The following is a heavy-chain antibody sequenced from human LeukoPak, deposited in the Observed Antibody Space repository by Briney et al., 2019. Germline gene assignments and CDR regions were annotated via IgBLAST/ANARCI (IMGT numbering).Heavy chain of an antibody. J-gene: IGHJ5*02. CDR1: GGSISSYY. CDR2: IYYSGST. D-gene: IGHD6-13*01. Sequence: SETLSLTCTVSGGSISSYYWSWIRQPPGKGLEWIGYIYYSGSTNYNPSLKSRVTISVDTSKNQFPLKLSSVTAADTAVYYCAKQGGIAAAGYNWFDPWGQGTLVTVSS. V-gene: IGHV4-59*01. CDR3: AKQGGIAAAGYNWFDP.